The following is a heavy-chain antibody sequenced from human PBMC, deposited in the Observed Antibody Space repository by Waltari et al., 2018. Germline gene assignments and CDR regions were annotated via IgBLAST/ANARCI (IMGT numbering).Heavy chain of an antibody. CDR1: GFTFSSYS. CDR3: ARDLVSSGWYSIDY. J-gene: IGHJ4*02. D-gene: IGHD6-19*01. V-gene: IGHV3-21*01. CDR2: ISSSSSYI. Sequence: VQLVESGGGLVKPGGSLRLSCAASGFTFSSYSMNWVRKAPGKGLEWVSSISSSSSYIYYADSVKGRFTISRDNAKNSLYLQMNSLRAEDTAVYYCARDLVSSGWYSIDYWGQGTLVTVSS.